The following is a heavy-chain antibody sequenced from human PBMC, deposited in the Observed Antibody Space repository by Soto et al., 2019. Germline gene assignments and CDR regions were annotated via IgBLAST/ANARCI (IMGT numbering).Heavy chain of an antibody. V-gene: IGHV1-3*01. CDR1: GYTFTSYA. CDR3: ARARLGAFDI. CDR2: INAGNGNT. D-gene: IGHD6-19*01. Sequence: QVQLVQSGAEVKKPGASGTGSCKDSGYTFTSYAMHWVRQAPGQRLEWMGRINAGNGNTKYSQKCQCRVTITRDTSASTAYMELSSLRSEDTAVSYCARARLGAFDIWGHGTMVTVSS. J-gene: IGHJ3*02.